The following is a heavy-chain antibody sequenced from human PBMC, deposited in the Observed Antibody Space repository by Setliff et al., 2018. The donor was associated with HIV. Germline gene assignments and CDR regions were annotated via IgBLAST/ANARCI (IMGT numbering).Heavy chain of an antibody. J-gene: IGHJ4*02. V-gene: IGHV4-34*01. CDR1: GASFSGYY. D-gene: IGHD2-2*01. CDR3: ARVLLRVPPSIFDY. CDR2: INHSGIT. Sequence: SETLSLTCAVYGASFSGYYWAWIRQSPGTGLEWIGEINHSGITNYNPTLKSRVTISTDTSKNQFSLRLNSVTAADTAVYYCARVLLRVPPSIFDYWGQGALVTVSS.